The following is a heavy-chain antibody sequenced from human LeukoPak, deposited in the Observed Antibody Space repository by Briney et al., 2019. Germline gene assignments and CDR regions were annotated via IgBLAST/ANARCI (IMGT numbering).Heavy chain of an antibody. CDR1: GYTFTSYG. CDR3: ARDVGRSYDLDY. D-gene: IGHD3-16*01. CDR2: ISAYNGNA. J-gene: IGHJ4*02. Sequence: ASVKVSCKASGYTFTSYGISWVRQAPGQGLEWMGWISAYNGNADYAQSLQGRVTMTIDASTSTVYMELRSLRSDDTAVYYCARDVGRSYDLDYWGQGTLVTVSS. V-gene: IGHV1-18*01.